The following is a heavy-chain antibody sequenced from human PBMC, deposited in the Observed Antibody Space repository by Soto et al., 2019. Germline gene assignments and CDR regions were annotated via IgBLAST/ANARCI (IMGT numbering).Heavy chain of an antibody. CDR3: AGGYCSSTSCYYCAYYYYGMDV. J-gene: IGHJ6*02. CDR1: GGTFSSYA. CDR2: IIPIFGTA. Sequence: ASVKVSCKASGGTFSSYAISWVRQAPGQGLEWMGGIIPIFGTANYAQKFQGRVTITADESTSTAYMELSSLRSEDTAVYYCAGGYCSSTSCYYCAYYYYGMDVWGQGTTVTVSS. V-gene: IGHV1-69*13. D-gene: IGHD2-2*01.